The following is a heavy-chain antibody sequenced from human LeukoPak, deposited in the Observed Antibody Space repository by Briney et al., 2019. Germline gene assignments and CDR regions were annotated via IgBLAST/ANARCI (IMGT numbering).Heavy chain of an antibody. J-gene: IGHJ5*02. V-gene: IGHV4-39*07. CDR2: IYYSGST. D-gene: IGHD6-13*01. Sequence: PSETLSLTCKVSGGSISSGSYYWSWIRQPAGKGLEWIGSIYYSGSTYYNPSLKSRVTISVDTSKNQFSLKLSSVTAADTAVYYCARDSSSWKRGWFDPWGQGTLVTVSS. CDR1: GGSISSGSYY. CDR3: ARDSSSWKRGWFDP.